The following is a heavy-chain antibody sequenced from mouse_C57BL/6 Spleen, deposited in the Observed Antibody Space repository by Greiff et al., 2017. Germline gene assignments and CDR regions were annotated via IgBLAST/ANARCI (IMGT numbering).Heavy chain of an antibody. J-gene: IGHJ3*01. CDR1: GFSLTSYG. V-gene: IGHV2-2*01. D-gene: IGHD2-4*01. Sequence: VMLVESGPGLVQPSQSLSITCTVSGFSLTSYGVHWVRQSPGKGLEWLGVIWSGGSTDYNAAFISRLSISKDNSKSQVFFKMNSLQADDTAIYYCASYYDYGWFAYWGQGTLVTVSA. CDR3: ASYYDYGWFAY. CDR2: IWSGGST.